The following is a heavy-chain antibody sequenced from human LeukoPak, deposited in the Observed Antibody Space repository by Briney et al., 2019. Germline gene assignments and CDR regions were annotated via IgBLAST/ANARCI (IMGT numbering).Heavy chain of an antibody. V-gene: IGHV4-4*09. J-gene: IGHJ5*02. CDR2: IYTSGST. D-gene: IGHD1-14*01. Sequence: PSGTLSLTCTVSGGSISSYYWSWIRQPPGKGLEWIGYIYTSGSTNYNPSLKSRVTISVDTSKNQFSLKLSSVTAADTAVYYCAKPPSNRAPHNGSDPGGQGPLVTVSS. CDR3: AKPPSNRAPHNGSDP. CDR1: GGSISSYY.